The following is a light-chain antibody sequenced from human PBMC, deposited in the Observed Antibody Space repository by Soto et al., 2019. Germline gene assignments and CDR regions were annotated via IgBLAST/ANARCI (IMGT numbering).Light chain of an antibody. CDR1: PGISNY. CDR2: AAS. J-gene: IGKJ2*01. CDR3: QKDNSATYT. Sequence: IQMTQSPSSLSASVGDRVTITCRASPGISNYLAWYQQKSGKVPKRLLYAASTLQSVVPSRFSGSGSGTDFTLTISSLQPEDVATDYCQKDNSATYTVGQGTKLEIK. V-gene: IGKV1-27*01.